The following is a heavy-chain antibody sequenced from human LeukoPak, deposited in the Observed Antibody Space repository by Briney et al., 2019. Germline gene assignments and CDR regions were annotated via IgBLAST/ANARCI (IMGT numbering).Heavy chain of an antibody. CDR2: ISGSDSNT. CDR3: AKGSIVGATSYYYMDV. J-gene: IGHJ6*03. V-gene: IGHV3-23*01. CDR1: GFTFSSSA. D-gene: IGHD1-26*01. Sequence: GGSLRLSCAASGFTFSSSAMSWVRQAPGKGLEWVSTISGSDSNTHYADSVKGRFTISRDNSKNTLYLQMNSLRAEDTAVYYCAKGSIVGATSYYYMDVWGKGTTVTISS.